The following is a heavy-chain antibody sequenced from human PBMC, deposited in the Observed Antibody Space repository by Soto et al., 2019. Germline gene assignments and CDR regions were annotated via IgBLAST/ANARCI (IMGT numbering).Heavy chain of an antibody. CDR1: GASVSNYY. J-gene: IGHJ3*02. V-gene: IGHV4-59*02. CDR2: IHYTGDS. Sequence: QVQLQESGPGLMEPSETLSLTCTVSGASVSNYYWNWVRQPPGKGLEWIGYIHYTGDSKYNPSLKSRVTMSVDTSKNQFSLKMTSVTAADTAVYYCARWGHPAVKAYDIWGQGAIVTVSS. D-gene: IGHD2-21*01. CDR3: ARWGHPAVKAYDI.